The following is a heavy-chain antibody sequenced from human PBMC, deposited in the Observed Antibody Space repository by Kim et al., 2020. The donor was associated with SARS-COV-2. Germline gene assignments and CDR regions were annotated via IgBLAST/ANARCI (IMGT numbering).Heavy chain of an antibody. D-gene: IGHD2-2*01. Sequence: GGSLRLSCAASGFTFSNAWMSWVRQAPGKGLEWVGRIKSKTDGGTTDYAAPVKGRFTISRDDSKNTLYLQMNSLKTEDTAVYYCTTLVPAAISCYFDYWGHGTLVTVSS. V-gene: IGHV3-15*01. CDR1: GFTFSNAW. J-gene: IGHJ4*01. CDR3: TTLVPAAISCYFDY. CDR2: IKSKTDGGTT.